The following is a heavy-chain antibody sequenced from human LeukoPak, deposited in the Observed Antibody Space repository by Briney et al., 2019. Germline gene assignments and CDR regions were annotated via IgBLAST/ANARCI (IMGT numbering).Heavy chain of an antibody. V-gene: IGHV3-23*01. CDR1: GFTFSSYA. CDR2: ISGSGRST. J-gene: IGHJ4*02. Sequence: GGTLRLSCAASGFTFSSYAMSWVRQAPGEGLEWVSGISGSGRSTYSADSVKGLFTVSRDNSKNTLSLQMNSLRAEDTAVYYCAKTTYYDILAGYYFDRWGQGTLVTVSS. D-gene: IGHD3-9*01. CDR3: AKTTYYDILAGYYFDR.